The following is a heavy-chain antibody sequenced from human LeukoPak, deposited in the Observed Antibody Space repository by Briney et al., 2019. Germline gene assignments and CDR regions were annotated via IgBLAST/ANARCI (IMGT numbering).Heavy chain of an antibody. J-gene: IGHJ6*02. CDR3: ARALYDFWSGYYYYYYGMDV. V-gene: IGHV3-7*01. CDR2: IKQDGSEK. D-gene: IGHD3-3*01. CDR1: GFTFSSYA. Sequence: GRSLRLSRAASGFTFSSYAMHWVRQAPGKGLEWVANIKQDGSEKYYVDSVKGRFTISRDNAKNSLYLQMNSLRAEDTAVYYCARALYDFWSGYYYYYYGMDVWGQGTTVTVSS.